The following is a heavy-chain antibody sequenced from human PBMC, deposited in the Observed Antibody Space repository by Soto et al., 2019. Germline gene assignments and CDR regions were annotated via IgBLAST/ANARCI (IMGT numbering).Heavy chain of an antibody. CDR1: GGSISSGGYY. D-gene: IGHD3-22*01. CDR2: IYYSGST. J-gene: IGHJ6*02. Sequence: SETLSLTCTVSGGSISSGGYYWSWIRQHPGKGLEWIGYIYYSGSTYYNPSLKSRVTISVDTSKNQFSLKLSSVTAADTAVYYCAREGLGDDSSGYYYSHYGMDVWGQGTTVTVSS. V-gene: IGHV4-31*03. CDR3: AREGLGDDSSGYYYSHYGMDV.